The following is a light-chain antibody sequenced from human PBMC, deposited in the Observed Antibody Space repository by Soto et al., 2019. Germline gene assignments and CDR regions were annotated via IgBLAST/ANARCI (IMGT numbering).Light chain of an antibody. CDR2: DAS. J-gene: IGKJ5*01. CDR3: QQRSNWPPIT. Sequence: EIVLTQSPATLSLSPGERATLSCRASQSVGSYLDWYQQKPGQAPRLLIYDASNRATGIPARFSGSGSGTDFTLTISRLEPEDFAVYYCQQRSNWPPITFGQGTRLEI. CDR1: QSVGSY. V-gene: IGKV3-11*01.